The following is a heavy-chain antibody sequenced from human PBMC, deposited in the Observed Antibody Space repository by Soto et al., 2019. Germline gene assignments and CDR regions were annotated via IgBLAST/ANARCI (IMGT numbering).Heavy chain of an antibody. CDR3: SSPMVRGVIHAGFDP. D-gene: IGHD3-10*01. J-gene: IGHJ5*02. V-gene: IGHV1-2*02. Sequence: ASVKVSCKASGYTFTGYYMHWVRQAPGQGLEWMGWINPNSGGTNYAQKFQGRVTMTRDTSISTAYMELSRLRSDDTAVYYCSSPMVRGVIHAGFDPWGQGTLAPVSS. CDR2: INPNSGGT. CDR1: GYTFTGYY.